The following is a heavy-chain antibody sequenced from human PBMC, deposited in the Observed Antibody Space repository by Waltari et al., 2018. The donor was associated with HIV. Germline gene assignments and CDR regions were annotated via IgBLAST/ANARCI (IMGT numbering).Heavy chain of an antibody. J-gene: IGHJ4*02. D-gene: IGHD2-21*02. Sequence: QLQLQESGPGLVKFSETLSLTCTVSGGSISRSSYYWGWIRPAHGQGLEWIGSVFYSGSTYYTPSLKSRVIISVDTSKTQFSLKLTSVTAADTAVYYCARLRYAYCGGDCQYYFDYWGQGTLVTVSS. V-gene: IGHV4-39*01. CDR2: VFYSGST. CDR1: GGSISRSSYY. CDR3: ARLRYAYCGGDCQYYFDY.